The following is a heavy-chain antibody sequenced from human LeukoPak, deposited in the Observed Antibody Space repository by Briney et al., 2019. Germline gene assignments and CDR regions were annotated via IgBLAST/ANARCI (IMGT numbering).Heavy chain of an antibody. Sequence: ASVKVSCKASGGTFNSYAISWVRQAPGQGLEWMGWINPTSGDTNYAQKFQGRVTMTRDTSFSTAYMELSRLRSDDTAVYYCARGGYSSGWNYYGMDVWGQGTTVTVSS. D-gene: IGHD6-19*01. J-gene: IGHJ6*02. CDR2: INPTSGDT. CDR1: GGTFNSYA. V-gene: IGHV1-2*02. CDR3: ARGGYSSGWNYYGMDV.